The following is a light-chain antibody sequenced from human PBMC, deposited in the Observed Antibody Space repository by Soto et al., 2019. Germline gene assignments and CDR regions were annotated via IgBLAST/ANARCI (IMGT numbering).Light chain of an antibody. Sequence: QSALTQPPSVSGAPGQRVTISCTGSSSNIGAGYDVHWYQQLPGTAPKLLIYGHSNRPSGVPDRFSGSKSGTSASLAITGLQAEDEADYYCQSYDSSLSAFYVFGTGTKVTVL. V-gene: IGLV1-40*01. CDR2: GHS. CDR3: QSYDSSLSAFYV. J-gene: IGLJ1*01. CDR1: SSNIGAGYD.